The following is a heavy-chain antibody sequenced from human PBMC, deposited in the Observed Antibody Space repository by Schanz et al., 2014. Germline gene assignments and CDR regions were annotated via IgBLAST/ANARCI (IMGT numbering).Heavy chain of an antibody. CDR3: AKAEYDILTDSYSRLDP. CDR2: INTGSGDT. V-gene: IGHV1-18*04. J-gene: IGHJ5*02. Sequence: QVQLVQSGAEVKKPGASVKVSCTASGFNFNNYDINWVRQATGQGLEWMGWINTGSGDTKYSQNFQGRVTMTTDTSTSTAYMALTDLRSDDTAVYYCAKAEYDILTDSYSRLDPWGQGTLVTVSS. CDR1: GFNFNNYD. D-gene: IGHD3-9*01.